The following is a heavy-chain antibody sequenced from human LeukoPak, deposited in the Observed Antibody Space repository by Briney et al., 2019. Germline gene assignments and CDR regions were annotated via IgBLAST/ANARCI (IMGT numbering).Heavy chain of an antibody. Sequence: TSETLSLTXTVSGGSISSSSYYWGWIAQPPGKGLEWIVSIYYSGSTYYNPSLKSRVIISVDTSKNQFSLKLSSVTAADTAVYYCARRQYYDILTWGQGTLVTVSS. CDR2: IYYSGST. CDR3: ARRQYYDILT. D-gene: IGHD3-9*01. CDR1: GGSISSSSYY. V-gene: IGHV4-39*01. J-gene: IGHJ4*02.